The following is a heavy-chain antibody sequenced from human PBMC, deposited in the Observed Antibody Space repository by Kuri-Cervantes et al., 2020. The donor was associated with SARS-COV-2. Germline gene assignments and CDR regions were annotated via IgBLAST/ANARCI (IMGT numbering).Heavy chain of an antibody. V-gene: IGHV4-61*09. CDR2: IYTSGST. Sequence: SETLSLTCTVSGGSISSGSYYWSWIRQPAGKGLEWIGYIYTSGSTNYNPSLKSRVTISVDTSKNQFSLKLSSVTAADTAVYYCARGTGDDYYYYYYMDVWGKGTTVTVSS. D-gene: IGHD1-1*01. CDR1: GGSISSGSYY. CDR3: ARGTGDDYYYYYYMDV. J-gene: IGHJ6*03.